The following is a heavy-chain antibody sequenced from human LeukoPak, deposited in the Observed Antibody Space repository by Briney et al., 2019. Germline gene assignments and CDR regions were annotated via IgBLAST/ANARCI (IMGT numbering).Heavy chain of an antibody. Sequence: GGSLRLSCTASGFTVSNIYMSWVRQAPGKGLEWVSSMSDIGPNTYYADSVKGRFTISRDNVGNSLYLQMNTLRADDTAVYYCARDDRTLLTDYYGRDDTFDVWGRGTMVTVSS. CDR3: ARDDRTLLTDYYGRDDTFDV. CDR1: GFTVSNIY. CDR2: MSDIGPNT. J-gene: IGHJ3*01. D-gene: IGHD3-9*01. V-gene: IGHV3-69-1*02.